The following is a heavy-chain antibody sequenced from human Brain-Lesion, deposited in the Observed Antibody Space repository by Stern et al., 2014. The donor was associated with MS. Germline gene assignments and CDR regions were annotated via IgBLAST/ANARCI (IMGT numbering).Heavy chain of an antibody. CDR3: ARHMGEGLSIDY. J-gene: IGHJ4*02. CDR1: GYSFTSDW. D-gene: IGHD3-16*01. Sequence: EVHLVESGAEVKKPGESLRISCQGSGYSFTSDWISWVRQMPGKGPEWMGRIDPSDSNPNYSPSFQGHVTISADKSINTAYLDWRSLKASDTAMYYCARHMGEGLSIDYWGQGTLVTVSS. CDR2: IDPSDSNP. V-gene: IGHV5-10-1*01.